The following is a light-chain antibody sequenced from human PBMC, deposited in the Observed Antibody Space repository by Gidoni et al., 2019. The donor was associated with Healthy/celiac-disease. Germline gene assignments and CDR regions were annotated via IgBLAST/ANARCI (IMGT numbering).Light chain of an antibody. CDR3: KQRSDWPLT. CDR1: QSVSSY. Sequence: EVVLTQSPVTLSLSPGKRATRSCRASQSVSSYLAWYQQKPGQAPRLLIYDASNRATGIPARFSGSGSGTDFTLTISSLEPEDFAVYYCKQRSDWPLTFGGGTKVEIK. J-gene: IGKJ4*01. CDR2: DAS. V-gene: IGKV3-11*01.